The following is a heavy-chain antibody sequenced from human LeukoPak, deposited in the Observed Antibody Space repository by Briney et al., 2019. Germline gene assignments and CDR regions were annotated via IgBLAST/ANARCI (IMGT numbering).Heavy chain of an antibody. V-gene: IGHV3-20*04. CDR3: ARGYSSGWSLFDY. CDR1: GFTFDYYG. CDR2: TNWNGGST. D-gene: IGHD6-19*01. Sequence: GGSLRLSCAASGFTFDYYGMSWVRQAPGKGLEWVSGTNWNGGSTGYADSVKGRFTISRDNAKNSLYLQMNSLRAEDTALYYCARGYSSGWSLFDYWGQGTLVTVSS. J-gene: IGHJ4*02.